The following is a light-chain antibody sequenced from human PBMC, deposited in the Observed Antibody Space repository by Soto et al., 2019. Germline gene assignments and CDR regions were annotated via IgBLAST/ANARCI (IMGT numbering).Light chain of an antibody. V-gene: IGKV1-5*03. CDR2: KAS. CDR3: QQLFMYPPT. CDR1: QTISNW. Sequence: IQLTQSPSSLSSSVGDGVTLTCRASQTISNWLAWYKQKPGKAPKLLIYKASTLESGVPSRFRGSGSGTEFTLTISSLKPEDFETYYCQQLFMYPPTFGPGTKVDIK. J-gene: IGKJ3*01.